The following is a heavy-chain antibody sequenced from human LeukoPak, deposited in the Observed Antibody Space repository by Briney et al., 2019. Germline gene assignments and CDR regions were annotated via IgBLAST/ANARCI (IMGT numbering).Heavy chain of an antibody. J-gene: IGHJ5*02. CDR2: INPNSGGA. Sequence: ASVKGSCKASGYTFTGYYMHWVRQAPGQGLEWMGRINPNSGGANYAQKFQGRVTMTRDTSISTAYMELSRLRSDDTAVYYCARVARGIGVATIRWFDPWGQGTLVTVSS. CDR1: GYTFTGYY. D-gene: IGHD5-12*01. V-gene: IGHV1-2*06. CDR3: ARVARGIGVATIRWFDP.